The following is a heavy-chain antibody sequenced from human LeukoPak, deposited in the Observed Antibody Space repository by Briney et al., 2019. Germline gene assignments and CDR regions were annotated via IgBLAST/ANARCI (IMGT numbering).Heavy chain of an antibody. CDR3: ARMGGYCSGGSCYGWVYFDY. Sequence: SETLSLTCTVSGGSISSYYWSWIRQPPGKGLEWIGYIYYSGSTNYNPSLKSRVTISVDTSKSQFSLKLSSVTAADTAVYYCARMGGYCSGGSCYGWVYFDYWGQGTLVTVSS. CDR1: GGSISSYY. J-gene: IGHJ4*02. CDR2: IYYSGST. V-gene: IGHV4-59*01. D-gene: IGHD2-15*01.